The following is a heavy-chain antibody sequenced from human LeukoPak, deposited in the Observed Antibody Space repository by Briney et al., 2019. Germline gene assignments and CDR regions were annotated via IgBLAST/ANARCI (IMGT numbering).Heavy chain of an antibody. D-gene: IGHD3-22*01. CDR1: GFTIRSEY. J-gene: IGHJ1*01. CDR3: AREGYFYDTSGSVQH. CDR2: IYSGEST. Sequence: GGSLRLSCAASGFTIRSEYMSWVRQPPGKGLEWVSVIYSGESTYYAESVKGRFTIYRDNSKNTLYLQMNSLRREDKAVYYCAREGYFYDTSGSVQHWDQGTLVTVFS. V-gene: IGHV3-53*05.